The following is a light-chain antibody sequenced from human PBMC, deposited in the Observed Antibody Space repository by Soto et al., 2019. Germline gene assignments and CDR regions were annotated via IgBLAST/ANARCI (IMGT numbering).Light chain of an antibody. CDR1: SSDVGGHNY. J-gene: IGLJ3*02. CDR3: SSTAGNNNLV. CDR2: EVS. Sequence: QSALTQSPSASGSPGQSVTISCTGTSSDVGGHNYVSWYQHHPGKAPKLIIYEVSKRPSGVPDRFSGSKSGNTASLTVSGLQAEDEAGYYCSSTAGNNNLVFGGGTKVTVL. V-gene: IGLV2-8*01.